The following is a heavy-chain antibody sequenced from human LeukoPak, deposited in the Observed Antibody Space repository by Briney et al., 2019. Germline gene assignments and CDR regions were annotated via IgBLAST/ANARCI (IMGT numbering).Heavy chain of an antibody. Sequence: PGGSLRLSCAASGFTLSSHAMHWVRQAPGKGLEWVAVISYDGSNKYYADSVKGRFTISRDNSKNTLYLQMNSLRAEDTAVYYCARVRDSSSPTRLINYYYYMDVWGKGTTVTVSS. CDR3: ARVRDSSSPTRLINYYYYMDV. D-gene: IGHD6-6*01. CDR1: GFTLSSHA. J-gene: IGHJ6*03. V-gene: IGHV3-30*04. CDR2: ISYDGSNK.